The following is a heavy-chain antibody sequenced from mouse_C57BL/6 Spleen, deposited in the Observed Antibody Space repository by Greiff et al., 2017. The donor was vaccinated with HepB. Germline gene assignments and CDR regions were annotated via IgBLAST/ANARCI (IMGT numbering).Heavy chain of an antibody. D-gene: IGHD1-1*01. J-gene: IGHJ2*01. CDR1: GYTFTSYW. V-gene: IGHV1-64*01. CDR3: ARKTVVAGIDY. Sequence: QVHGKQPGAELVKPGAAVKWSGKAAGYTFTSYWMHWVKQRPGQGLEWIGMIHPNSGSTNYNEKFKSKATLTVDKSSSTAYMQLSSLTSEDSAVYYCARKTVVAGIDYWGQGTTLTVSS. CDR2: IHPNSGST.